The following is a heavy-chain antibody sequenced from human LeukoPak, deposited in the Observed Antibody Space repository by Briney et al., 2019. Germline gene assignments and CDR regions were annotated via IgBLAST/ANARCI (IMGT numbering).Heavy chain of an antibody. V-gene: IGHV3-21*01. Sequence: GESLRLSCAASGFTFSSYSMNWVRQAPGKGLEWVSSINSSSSYIYYADSVKGRFTISRDNAKNSLYLQMHSLRAEDTAVYYCARDSVPWYYYDSSGYPAWGQGTLVTVCS. CDR3: ARDSVPWYYYDSSGYPA. CDR2: INSSSSYI. CDR1: GFTFSSYS. D-gene: IGHD3-22*01. J-gene: IGHJ5*02.